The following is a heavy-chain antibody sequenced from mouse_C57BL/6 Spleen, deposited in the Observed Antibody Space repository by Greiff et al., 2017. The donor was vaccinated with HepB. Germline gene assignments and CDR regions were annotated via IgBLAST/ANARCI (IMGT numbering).Heavy chain of an antibody. D-gene: IGHD1-1*01. V-gene: IGHV1-9*01. CDR3: ARGSNYYGRSYWYFDV. Sequence: QVQLQQSGAELMKPGASVKLSCKATGYTFTGYWIEWVKQRPGHGLEWIGEILPGSGSTNYNEKFKGKATFTADTSSNTAYMQLSSLTTEDSAIYYCARGSNYYGRSYWYFDVWGTGTTVTVSS. CDR1: GYTFTGYW. CDR2: ILPGSGST. J-gene: IGHJ1*03.